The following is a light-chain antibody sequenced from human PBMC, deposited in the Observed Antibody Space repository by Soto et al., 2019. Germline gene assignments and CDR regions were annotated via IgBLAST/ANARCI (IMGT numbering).Light chain of an antibody. CDR1: QGINNY. CDR3: QQYKAYPYT. CDR2: ATS. Sequence: DIQMTQSPSSLSASVGDRVTITCRASQGINNYLAWFRQKPGKAPESLIYATSSLQSGVPSKFSGSGSGTDCTLIISSLQPEDFATYYCQQYKAYPYTFGQGTRLEIK. V-gene: IGKV1-16*02. J-gene: IGKJ2*01.